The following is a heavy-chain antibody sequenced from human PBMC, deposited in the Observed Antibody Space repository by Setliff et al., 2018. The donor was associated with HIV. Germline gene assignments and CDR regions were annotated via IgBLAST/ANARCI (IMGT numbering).Heavy chain of an antibody. CDR3: VRGVQSPPHYSYYYMDA. Sequence: GASVKVSCKASGGAFISHTFTWVRQAPGQGLEWMGGIIPILGIANYAQRFQGKVTITADKSTSTAYMELTSLRFDDTAMYYCVRGVQSPPHYSYYYMDAWGEGTMVTVSS. CDR1: GGAFISHT. D-gene: IGHD3-3*01. V-gene: IGHV1-69*10. CDR2: IIPILGIA. J-gene: IGHJ6*03.